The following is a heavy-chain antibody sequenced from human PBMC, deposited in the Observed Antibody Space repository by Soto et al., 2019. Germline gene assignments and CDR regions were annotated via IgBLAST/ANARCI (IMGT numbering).Heavy chain of an antibody. V-gene: IGHV1-69*13. CDR3: ARRTQLSYYYYYGMDV. CDR1: GGTFSSYA. J-gene: IGHJ6*02. Sequence: ASVKVSCKASGGTFSSYAISWVRQAPGQGLEWMGGIIPIFGTANYAQKFQGRVTITADESTSTAYMELNSLRSEDTAVYYCARRTQLSYYYYYGMDVWGQGTTVTAP. CDR2: IIPIFGTA. D-gene: IGHD5-18*01.